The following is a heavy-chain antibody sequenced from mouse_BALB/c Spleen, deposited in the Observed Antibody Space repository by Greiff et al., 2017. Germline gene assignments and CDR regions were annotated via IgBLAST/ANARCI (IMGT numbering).Heavy chain of an antibody. J-gene: IGHJ4*01. V-gene: IGHV14-3*02. CDR3: ASGEGGYYSCAMDY. CDR2: IDPANGNT. Sequence: EVQLQQSGAELVKPGASVKLSCTASGFNIKDTYMHWVKQRPEQGLEWIGRIDPANGNTKYDPKFQGKATITADTSSNTAYLQLSSLTSEDTAVYYCASGEGGYYSCAMDYWGQGTSVTVSS. D-gene: IGHD2-3*01. CDR1: GFNIKDTY.